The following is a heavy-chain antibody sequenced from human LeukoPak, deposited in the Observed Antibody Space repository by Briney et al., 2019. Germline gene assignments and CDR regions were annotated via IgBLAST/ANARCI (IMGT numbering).Heavy chain of an antibody. D-gene: IGHD3-10*01. J-gene: IGHJ6*03. CDR1: GGSIRSYY. Sequence: SETLSLTCTVSGGSIRSYYWSWIRQPPGKGLECSGFIYFSGSTKYNPSLKSRVTLSEDTSESQLSLRLNSVTAPSLRSRVTLSEDTSENQFSLRLSSVTAADTAVYYCARGLGDSSITIFGVVTSDYYYMDVWGKGTTVTVSS. V-gene: IGHV4-59*01. CDR2: IYFSGST. CDR3: LSEDTSENQFSLRLSSVTAADTAVYYCARGLGDSSITIFGVVTSDYYYMDV.